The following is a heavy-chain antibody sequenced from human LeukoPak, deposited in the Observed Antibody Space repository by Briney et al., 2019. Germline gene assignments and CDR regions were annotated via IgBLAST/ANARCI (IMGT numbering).Heavy chain of an antibody. CDR2: ITNVGDGI. CDR1: GFTFSDYY. J-gene: IGHJ6*02. Sequence: GGSLRLSCVASGFTFSDYYMAWIRPAPGEGLDWVSYITNVGDGIYYADSVKGRFTMSRDNAKNSLYLQMNSLRAEDSAVYYCALSSINPSYYYGVDVWGQGTTVSVSS. V-gene: IGHV3-11*01. D-gene: IGHD2-2*01. CDR3: ALSSINPSYYYGVDV.